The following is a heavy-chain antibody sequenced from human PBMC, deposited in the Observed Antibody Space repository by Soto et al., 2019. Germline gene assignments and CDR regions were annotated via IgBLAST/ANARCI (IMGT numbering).Heavy chain of an antibody. Sequence: QVQLVQSGADVKKPGSSVKVSCKASGATFSSSTFTWVRQAPGQGLEWMGRIIPMFGITNSAQKFQGRLGITADESTNTVFMDMSSLRSDDTAIYYCETGALTFGGVLNAWGQGTLVTVSP. CDR3: ETGALTFGGVLNA. V-gene: IGHV1-69*02. CDR1: GATFSSST. D-gene: IGHD3-16*01. CDR2: IIPMFGIT. J-gene: IGHJ4*02.